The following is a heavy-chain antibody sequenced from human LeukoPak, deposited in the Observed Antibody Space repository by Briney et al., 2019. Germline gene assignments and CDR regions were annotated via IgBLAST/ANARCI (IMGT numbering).Heavy chain of an antibody. CDR1: GFSFSGSA. CDR3: TRQGEPTALIDH. V-gene: IGHV3-73*01. D-gene: IGHD5-18*01. CDR2: IRSKRNNYAT. Sequence: VGSLKLSCAASGFSFSGSALHWVRQASGKGLEWVGRIRSKRNNYATEYGASVKGRFTISRDESKNTAYLQMNSLKSEDTAVYYCTRQGEPTALIDHWGQGTLVSVSS. J-gene: IGHJ4*02.